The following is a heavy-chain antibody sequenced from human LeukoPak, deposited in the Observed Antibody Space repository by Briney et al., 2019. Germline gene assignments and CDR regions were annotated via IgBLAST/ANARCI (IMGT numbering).Heavy chain of an antibody. V-gene: IGHV1-46*01. Sequence: ASVKVSCTPSGFSFTSHFMHWVRQAPGQGLEWLALIHPSGVGSYAQKFQGRLTVTRDTSTTTLYMEFRSLRSEDTALYYCAREGPYCRGTTCYGGFDSWGQGTLVTVSS. CDR3: AREGPYCRGTTCYGGFDS. D-gene: IGHD2/OR15-2a*01. CDR2: IHPSGVGS. J-gene: IGHJ4*02. CDR1: GFSFTSHF.